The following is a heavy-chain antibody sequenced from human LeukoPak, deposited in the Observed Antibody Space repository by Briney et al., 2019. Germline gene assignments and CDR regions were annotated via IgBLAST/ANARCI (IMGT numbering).Heavy chain of an antibody. V-gene: IGHV4-38-2*01. Sequence: SETLSLTCAVSGYSISSGYYWGWIRQPPGKGLEWIGSIYHSGSTYYNPSLKSRVTISVDTSKNQFSLKLSSVTAADTAVYYCARRTYFYDSSGYYFDYWGQGTLVTVSS. CDR2: IYHSGST. CDR1: GYSISSGYY. J-gene: IGHJ4*02. D-gene: IGHD3-22*01. CDR3: ARRTYFYDSSGYYFDY.